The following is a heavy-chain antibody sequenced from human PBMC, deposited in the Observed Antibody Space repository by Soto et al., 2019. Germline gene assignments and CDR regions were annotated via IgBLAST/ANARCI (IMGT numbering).Heavy chain of an antibody. Sequence: SETLSLTRPVSGGSISRYYRRWVRQPPGKGLEWIGYIYYSGSTNYNPSLKSRVTISVDTSKNQFSLKLSSVTAADTAVYYCARDNGYSYGYTLDHWGQGTLVTVSS. D-gene: IGHD5-18*01. CDR1: GGSISRYY. CDR2: IYYSGST. CDR3: ARDNGYSYGYTLDH. J-gene: IGHJ4*02. V-gene: IGHV4-59*01.